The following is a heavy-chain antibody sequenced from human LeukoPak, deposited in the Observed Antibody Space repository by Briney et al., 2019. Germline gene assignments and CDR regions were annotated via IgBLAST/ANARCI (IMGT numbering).Heavy chain of an antibody. J-gene: IGHJ4*02. V-gene: IGHV3-7*03. CDR1: GFTFGKYW. D-gene: IGHD3-3*01. Sequence: GGSLRLSCVASGFTFGKYWMSWVRQAPGKGLEWVANIKLDGSEKNYVDSVKGRFTISRDNTKNSLYLQMNSLRAEDTAMFYCARDQYDTWSRRGNFDSWGQGTLVIVSS. CDR3: ARDQYDTWSRRGNFDS. CDR2: IKLDGSEK.